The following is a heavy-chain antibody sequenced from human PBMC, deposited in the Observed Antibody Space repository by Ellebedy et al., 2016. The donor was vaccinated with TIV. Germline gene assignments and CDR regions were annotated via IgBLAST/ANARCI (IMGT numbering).Heavy chain of an antibody. V-gene: IGHV1-2*02. D-gene: IGHD3-10*01. CDR2: INANSGDT. CDR1: GYTFTGFF. J-gene: IGHJ4*02. Sequence: AASVKVSCKASGYTFTGFFIHWVRQAPGQGLEWMGWINANSGDTNYAQKFQGRVTMTGDTSISTTYMELSRVRSDDTAVYYSARVAQIYYGSGYFDYWGQGTLVTVSS. CDR3: ARVAQIYYGSGYFDY.